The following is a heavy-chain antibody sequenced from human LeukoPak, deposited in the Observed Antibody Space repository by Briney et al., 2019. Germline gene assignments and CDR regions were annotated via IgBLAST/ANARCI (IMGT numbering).Heavy chain of an antibody. CDR1: GGTFSSYA. V-gene: IGHV1-69*05. J-gene: IGHJ3*02. Sequence: SVKVSCKASGGTFSSYAISWVGQAPGQGLEWMGRIIPIFGTANHAQKFQGRVTITTDESTSTDYMELRSLRSEDTAVYYCARSVVGQLWFSGDDAFDIWGQGTMVTVSS. CDR3: ARSVVGQLWFSGDDAFDI. CDR2: IIPIFGTA. D-gene: IGHD5-18*01.